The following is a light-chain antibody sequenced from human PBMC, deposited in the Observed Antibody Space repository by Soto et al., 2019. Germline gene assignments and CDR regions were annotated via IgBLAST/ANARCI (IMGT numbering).Light chain of an antibody. Sequence: DIQMTQSPSTLSASVGDRVTITCRASQSISRWLDWYQQKPGKAPNLLIYDASSLESGVPSRFSGSGSGTEFTLTFSSLQPDDFATYYCQQYNNWSGLTFGGGTKVDIK. J-gene: IGKJ4*01. V-gene: IGKV1-5*01. CDR2: DAS. CDR3: QQYNNWSGLT. CDR1: QSISRW.